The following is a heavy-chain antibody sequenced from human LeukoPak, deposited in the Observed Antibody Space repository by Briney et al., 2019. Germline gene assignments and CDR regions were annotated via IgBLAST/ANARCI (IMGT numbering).Heavy chain of an antibody. J-gene: IGHJ5*02. V-gene: IGHV1-2*02. CDR1: GYTFTGYY. D-gene: IGHD2-15*01. Sequence: ASVKVSCKASGYTFTGYYMHWVRQAPGQGLEWMGWTNPNSGGTNYAQKFQGRVTMTRDTSISTAYMELRSLRSDDTAVYYCAREGGLYCSGGSCYSVEFDPWGQGALVTVSS. CDR3: AREGGLYCSGGSCYSVEFDP. CDR2: TNPNSGGT.